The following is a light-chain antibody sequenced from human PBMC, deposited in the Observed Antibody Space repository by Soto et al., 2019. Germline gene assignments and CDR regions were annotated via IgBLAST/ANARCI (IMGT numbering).Light chain of an antibody. CDR1: QSVSSSY. Sequence: EIVLTQSPGTLSLSPGERATLSCRASQSVSSSYLAWYQQKPGQAPRLLIYGASSRATGIPDRFSGSGSGTDFNLTISRLEPEDFAGSYCQQYGSSPPYTFGQGTKLEIK. J-gene: IGKJ2*01. CDR3: QQYGSSPPYT. CDR2: GAS. V-gene: IGKV3-20*01.